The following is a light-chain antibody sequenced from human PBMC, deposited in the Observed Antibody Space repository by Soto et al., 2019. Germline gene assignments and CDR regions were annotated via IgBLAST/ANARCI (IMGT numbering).Light chain of an antibody. Sequence: EIVMTQSPATLSVSPGERATLSCRASQSVSSNLAWYQQKPGQAPRLLIYGASTRATGIPARFSGSWSGTEFTLTISSLQSGDFAVYYCQQYNNWPYTFGQGTKLEIK. CDR3: QQYNNWPYT. CDR1: QSVSSN. CDR2: GAS. J-gene: IGKJ2*01. V-gene: IGKV3-15*01.